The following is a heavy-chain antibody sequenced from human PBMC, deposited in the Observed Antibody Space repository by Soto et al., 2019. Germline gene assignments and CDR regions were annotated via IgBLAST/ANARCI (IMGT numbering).Heavy chain of an antibody. J-gene: IGHJ6*02. CDR1: GGTFSSYA. CDR2: IIPIFGTA. Sequence: GASVKVSCKVSGGTFSSYAISWVRQAPGQGLEWMGGIIPIFGTANYAQKFQGRVTITADESTSTAYMELSSLRSEDTAVYYCARSVVVAATSYYYYGMDVWGQGTTVTVSS. CDR3: ARSVVVAATSYYYYGMDV. V-gene: IGHV1-69*13. D-gene: IGHD2-15*01.